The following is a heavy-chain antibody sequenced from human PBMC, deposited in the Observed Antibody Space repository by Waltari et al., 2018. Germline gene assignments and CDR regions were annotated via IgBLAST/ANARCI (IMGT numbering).Heavy chain of an antibody. V-gene: IGHV4-59*01. CDR2: IYYSGST. Sequence: QVQLQESGPGLVKPSETLSLTCTVSGGSISSYYWSWIRQPPGKGLEWIGYIYYSGSTNHNPSLRSRVTISVDTSKNQFSLKLSSVTAADTAVYYCARRTVPGSCSSTSCTIGDNWFDPWGQGTLVTVSS. CDR3: ARRTVPGSCSSTSCTIGDNWFDP. CDR1: GGSISSYY. J-gene: IGHJ5*02. D-gene: IGHD2-2*01.